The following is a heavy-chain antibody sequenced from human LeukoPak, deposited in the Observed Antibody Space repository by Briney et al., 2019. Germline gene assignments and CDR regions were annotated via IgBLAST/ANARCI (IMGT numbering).Heavy chain of an antibody. CDR1: GFTFDDYG. J-gene: IGHJ5*02. CDR3: ARVVIVSGSKGNSYESSGFYSWFDP. V-gene: IGHV3-20*04. D-gene: IGHD3-22*01. CDR2: INWNGGST. Sequence: GGSLRLSCAASGFTFDDYGMSWVRQAPGKGLEWVSGINWNGGSTGYADSVKGRFTISRDNAENSLYLQMNSLRAEDTAVYFCARVVIVSGSKGNSYESSGFYSWFDPWGQGTLVTVSS.